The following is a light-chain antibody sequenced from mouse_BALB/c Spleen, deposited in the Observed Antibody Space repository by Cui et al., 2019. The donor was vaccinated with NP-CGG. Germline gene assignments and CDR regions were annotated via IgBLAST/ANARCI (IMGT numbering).Light chain of an antibody. CDR3: ALWYSNHWV. CDR1: TGAVTTSNY. CDR2: STN. J-gene: IGLJ1*01. Sequence: AVVTQESALTTSPGETVTLTCRSSTGAVTTSNYANWVQEKPDHLFTGLIGSTNNRPPGVPARFSGSLIGDKAALTITGAQTEDEAIYFCALWYSNHWVFGGGTKLTVL. V-gene: IGLV1*01.